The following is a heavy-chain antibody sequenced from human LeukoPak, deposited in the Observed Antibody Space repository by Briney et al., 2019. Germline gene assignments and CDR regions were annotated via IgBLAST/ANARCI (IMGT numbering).Heavy chain of an antibody. CDR2: IYPADSDT. V-gene: IGHV5-51*01. D-gene: IGHD5-18*01. Sequence: GESLKISCKGSGYMFTHYWIAWVRQMPGKGLEWMGIIYPADSDTRYSPSFQGQVTISADKSISTACLQWSSLKASDTAIYYCARGDTTMVPGYFDYWGQGTLVTVSS. J-gene: IGHJ4*02. CDR1: GYMFTHYW. CDR3: ARGDTTMVPGYFDY.